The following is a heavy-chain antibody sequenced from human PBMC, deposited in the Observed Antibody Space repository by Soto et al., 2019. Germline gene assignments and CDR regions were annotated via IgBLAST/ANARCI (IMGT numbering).Heavy chain of an antibody. V-gene: IGHV3-15*01. CDR3: TTEGMVRGTIGYYYYGMDV. CDR2: IKSKTDGGTA. J-gene: IGHJ6*02. Sequence: GGSLRLSCAASGFTFSNAWMSWVRQAPGKGLEWVGRIKSKTDGGTADYAAPVKGRFTISRDDSKNTLYLQMNSLKTEDTAVYYCTTEGMVRGTIGYYYYGMDVWGQGTTVTV. CDR1: GFTFSNAW. D-gene: IGHD3-10*01.